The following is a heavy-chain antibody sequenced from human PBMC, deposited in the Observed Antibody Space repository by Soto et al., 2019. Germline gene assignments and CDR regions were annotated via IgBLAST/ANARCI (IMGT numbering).Heavy chain of an antibody. D-gene: IGHD6-19*01. CDR3: ARDRDPSVAGSYWFDT. J-gene: IGHJ5*02. CDR1: GFTFSSYG. Sequence: QVQLVESGGGVVQPGRSLRLSCAASGFTFSSYGMHWVCQAPGKGLEWVAVIWYDGSNKYYADSVKGRFTISRDNSKNTLYLQMNSLRAEDTAVYYCARDRDPSVAGSYWFDTWGQGTLVTVSS. CDR2: IWYDGSNK. V-gene: IGHV3-33*01.